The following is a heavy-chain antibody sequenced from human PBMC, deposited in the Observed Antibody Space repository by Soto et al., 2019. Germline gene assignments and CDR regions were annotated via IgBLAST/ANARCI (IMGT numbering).Heavy chain of an antibody. V-gene: IGHV3-49*03. CDR1: GFHFGDYS. Sequence: GGSLRLSCTAAGFHFGDYSMSWFRQAPGKGLEWVGFIRSKAYGGTTEYAASVKGRFTISRDDSKSIAYLQMNSLKTEDTAVYYCTRGYSSSWYFSWFDPWGQGALVTVSS. CDR2: IRSKAYGGTT. D-gene: IGHD6-13*01. CDR3: TRGYSSSWYFSWFDP. J-gene: IGHJ5*02.